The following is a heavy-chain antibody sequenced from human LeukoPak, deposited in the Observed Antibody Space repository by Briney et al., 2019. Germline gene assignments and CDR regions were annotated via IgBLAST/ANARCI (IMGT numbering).Heavy chain of an antibody. CDR1: GFTFSDYY. J-gene: IGHJ4*02. CDR3: ARTQKYYDLWSGMN. Sequence: GGSLRLSCAATGFTFSDYYMSWLRQAPGKGLEWISYISSSGSAEYYADSVQGRFTVSRDNAKSSLYLQMNSLRAEDTAVYYCARTQKYYDLWSGMNWGQGTLVTVSS. D-gene: IGHD3-3*01. V-gene: IGHV3-11*04. CDR2: ISSSGSAE.